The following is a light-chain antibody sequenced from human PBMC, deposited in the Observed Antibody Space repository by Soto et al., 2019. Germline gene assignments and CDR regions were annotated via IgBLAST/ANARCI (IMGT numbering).Light chain of an antibody. CDR3: GTWDNSLRVHVV. V-gene: IGLV1-51*01. J-gene: IGLJ2*01. CDR1: DSNIGTHF. Sequence: QSVLTQPPSVSAAPGQTVTFSCSGSDSNIGTHFVCWYQQFPGTAPKLLIYDNNQRPSGIPDRFSGSKSGTSATLVITGLQAGDEAIYYCGTWDNSLRVHVVFGGGTKVTVL. CDR2: DNN.